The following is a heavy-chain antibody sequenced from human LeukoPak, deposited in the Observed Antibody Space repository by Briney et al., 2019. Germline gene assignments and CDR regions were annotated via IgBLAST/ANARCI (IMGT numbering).Heavy chain of an antibody. J-gene: IGHJ6*02. D-gene: IGHD2-2*01. V-gene: IGHV4-34*01. Sequence: SETLSLTCAVYGGSFSGYYWSWIRQPPGKGLEWIGEINHSGSTNYHPSLKSRVTISVDTSKNQFSLKLSSVTAADTAVYYCARGHCSSTSCYVPWHSYYYGMDVWGQGTTVTVSS. CDR1: GGSFSGYY. CDR2: INHSGST. CDR3: ARGHCSSTSCYVPWHSYYYGMDV.